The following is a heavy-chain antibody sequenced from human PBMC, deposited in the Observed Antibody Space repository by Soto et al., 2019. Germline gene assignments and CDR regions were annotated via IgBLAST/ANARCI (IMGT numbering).Heavy chain of an antibody. J-gene: IGHJ4*02. Sequence: SETLSLTCTVIGGSITSYYWSWVRQPPGKGLEWIGYVYYSGSANYNPSLKSRVTISVDTSKNQFSLKLSSVTAADTAVYYCARYGLLRYGHSTYYFDYWGQGTLVTVS. CDR1: GGSITSYY. D-gene: IGHD3-9*01. CDR3: ARYGLLRYGHSTYYFDY. CDR2: VYYSGSA. V-gene: IGHV4-59*01.